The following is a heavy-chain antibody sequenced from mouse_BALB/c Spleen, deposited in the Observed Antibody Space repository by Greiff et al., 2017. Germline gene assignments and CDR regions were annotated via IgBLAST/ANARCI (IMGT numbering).Heavy chain of an antibody. CDR3: ARLSYGGFAY. V-gene: IGHV1S29*02. Sequence: VQLQQSGPELVKPGASVKISCKASGYTFTDYNMHWVKQSHGKSLEWIGYIYPYNGGTGYNQKFKSKATLTVDNSSSTAYMELRSLTSEDSAVYYCARLSYGGFAYWGQGTLVTVSA. J-gene: IGHJ3*01. CDR1: GYTFTDYN. CDR2: IYPYNGGT. D-gene: IGHD1-1*01.